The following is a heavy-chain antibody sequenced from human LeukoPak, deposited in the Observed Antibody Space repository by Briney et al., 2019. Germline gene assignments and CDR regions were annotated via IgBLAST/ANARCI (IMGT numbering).Heavy chain of an antibody. J-gene: IGHJ4*02. CDR2: ISSSSSYI. CDR3: AKDSSGSPFDY. D-gene: IGHD6-19*01. V-gene: IGHV3-21*04. CDR1: GFTFSSYS. Sequence: GGSLRLSCAASGFTFSSYSMNWVRQAPGKGLEWVSSISSSSSYIYYADSVKGRFTISRDNSKNTVYLQMNSLRAEDTAVYYCAKDSSGSPFDYWGQGILVTVSS.